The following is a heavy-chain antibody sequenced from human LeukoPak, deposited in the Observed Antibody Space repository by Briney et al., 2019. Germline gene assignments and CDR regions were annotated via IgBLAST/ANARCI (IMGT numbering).Heavy chain of an antibody. J-gene: IGHJ4*02. CDR2: IGPYNGNT. CDR1: GYTFTSYG. V-gene: IGHV1-18*01. D-gene: IGHD3-10*01. Sequence: ASVKVSCKASGYTFTSYGVSWVRQAPGQGLEWMGWIGPYNGNTNYAQNLQGRVTMTTDTSTSTAYMELGSLGSDDTAVYYCARDQDSLVRGVIGYWGQGTLVTVSS. CDR3: ARDQDSLVRGVIGY.